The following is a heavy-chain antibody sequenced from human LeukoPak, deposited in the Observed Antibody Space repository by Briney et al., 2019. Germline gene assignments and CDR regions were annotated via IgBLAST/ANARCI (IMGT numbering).Heavy chain of an antibody. J-gene: IGHJ4*02. CDR2: ISAYNGNT. D-gene: IGHD5-18*01. CDR3: ARGTATWIQLRLLSFDY. CDR1: GYTFTSYG. Sequence: ASVKVSCKASGYTFTSYGISWVRQAPGQGLEWMGWISAYNGNTNYAQKLQGRVIMTTDTSTSTAYMELRSLRSDDTAVYYCARGTATWIQLRLLSFDYWGQGTLVTVSS. V-gene: IGHV1-18*01.